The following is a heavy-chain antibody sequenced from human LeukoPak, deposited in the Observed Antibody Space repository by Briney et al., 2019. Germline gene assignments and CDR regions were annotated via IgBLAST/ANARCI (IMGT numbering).Heavy chain of an antibody. D-gene: IGHD5-12*01. Sequence: GASVKVSCKVSGYTLTELSMHWVRQAPGKGLEWMGGFDPEDGETIYAQKFQGRVTMTEDTSTDTAYMELSSLRSEDTAVYYCASPSFSGYDYSDYYYYYMDVWGKGTTVTISS. J-gene: IGHJ6*03. CDR1: GYTLTELS. CDR3: ASPSFSGYDYSDYYYYYMDV. CDR2: FDPEDGET. V-gene: IGHV1-24*01.